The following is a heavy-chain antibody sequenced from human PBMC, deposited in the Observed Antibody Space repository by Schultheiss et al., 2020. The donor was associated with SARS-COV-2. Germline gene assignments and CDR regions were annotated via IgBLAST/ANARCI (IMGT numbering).Heavy chain of an antibody. J-gene: IGHJ4*02. V-gene: IGHV4-61*02. CDR2: IYTSGST. CDR1: GYSISSGYY. Sequence: SQTLSLTCAVSGYSISSGYYWGWIRQPAGKGLEWIGRIYTSGSTNYNPSLKSRVTISVDTSKNQFSLKLSSVTAADTAVYYCARDRAYGDYDYWGQGTLVTVSS. CDR3: ARDRAYGDYDY. D-gene: IGHD4-17*01.